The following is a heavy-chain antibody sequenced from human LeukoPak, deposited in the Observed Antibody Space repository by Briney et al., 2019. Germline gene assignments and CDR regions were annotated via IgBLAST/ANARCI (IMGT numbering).Heavy chain of an antibody. D-gene: IGHD6-13*01. V-gene: IGHV4-61*02. CDR3: ARDLGSSSWYRGPLDY. Sequence: SQTLSLTCTVSGGSISSGSYYWSWIRQPAGKGLEWIGRIYTSGSTNYNPSLKSRVTISVDTSKNQFSLKLSSVTAADTAVYYCARDLGSSSWYRGPLDYWGQGTLVTVSS. CDR1: GGSISSGSYY. J-gene: IGHJ4*02. CDR2: IYTSGST.